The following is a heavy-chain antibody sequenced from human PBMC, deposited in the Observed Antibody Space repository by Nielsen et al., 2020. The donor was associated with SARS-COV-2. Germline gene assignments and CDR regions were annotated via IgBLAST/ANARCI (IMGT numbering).Heavy chain of an antibody. CDR1: GLIFGTYG. V-gene: IGHV3-33*01. D-gene: IGHD2-2*01. Sequence: GGSLRLSCRASGLIFGTYGMHWVRQAPGKGLEWVAGIWYDGSNENYAESVKGRFTISRDNSKNTLFLQMNSLRPEDTAVYFCARDGPTRATATDYWGQGTLVTVS. CDR2: IWYDGSNE. J-gene: IGHJ4*02. CDR3: ARDGPTRATATDY.